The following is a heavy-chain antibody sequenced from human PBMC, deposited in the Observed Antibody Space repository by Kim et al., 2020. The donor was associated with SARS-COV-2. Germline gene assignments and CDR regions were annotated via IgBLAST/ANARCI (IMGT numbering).Heavy chain of an antibody. V-gene: IGHV4-34*01. Sequence: SETLSLTCAVYGGSFSGYYWSWIRQPPGKGLEWIGEINHSGSTNYNPSLKSRVTISVDTSKNQFSLKLSSVTAADTAVYYCARVRARVGYCSSTSCRYYYMDVWGKGTTVTVSS. CDR2: INHSGST. CDR1: GGSFSGYY. J-gene: IGHJ6*03. D-gene: IGHD2-2*01. CDR3: ARVRARVGYCSSTSCRYYYMDV.